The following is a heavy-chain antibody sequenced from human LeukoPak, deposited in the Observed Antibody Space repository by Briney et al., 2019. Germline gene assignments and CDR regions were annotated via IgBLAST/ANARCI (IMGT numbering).Heavy chain of an antibody. CDR1: GFTFSSYA. V-gene: IGHV3-23*01. CDR3: AKDRRGYCSGGSCYGSFDY. CDR2: ISGSGGST. Sequence: GGSLRLSCAASGFTFSSYAMSWVRQAPGKGLEWVSAISGSGGSTYYADSVKGRFTISRDNSKNTLYLQMNSLRAEDTAVYYCAKDRRGYCSGGSCYGSFDYWGQGTLVTVSS. J-gene: IGHJ4*02. D-gene: IGHD2-15*01.